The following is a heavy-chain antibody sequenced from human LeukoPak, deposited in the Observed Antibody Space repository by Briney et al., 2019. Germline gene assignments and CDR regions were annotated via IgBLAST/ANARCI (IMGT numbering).Heavy chain of an antibody. CDR2: IYCSGST. CDR1: GGSISSYY. Sequence: SETLSLTCTVSGGSISSYYWSWIRQPPGKGLEWIGYIYCSGSTNYNPSLKSRVTISVDTSKNQFSPKLSSVTAADTAVYYCARYDSSGPGYFQHWGQGTLVTVSS. V-gene: IGHV4-59*08. J-gene: IGHJ1*01. CDR3: ARYDSSGPGYFQH. D-gene: IGHD3-22*01.